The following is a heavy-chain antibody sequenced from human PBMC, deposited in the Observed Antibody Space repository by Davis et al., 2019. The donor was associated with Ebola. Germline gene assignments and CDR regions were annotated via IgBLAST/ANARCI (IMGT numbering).Heavy chain of an antibody. CDR3: ARDHHGVGY. Sequence: AASVKVSCKASGYTFTSYAMNWVRQAPGQGLEWMGWINTDTGIPTYAQAFTGRFVFSLDTSVSTAYLQISSLKAEDTAVYYCARDHHGVGYWGQGTLVTVSS. V-gene: IGHV7-4-1*02. CDR2: INTDTGIP. J-gene: IGHJ4*02. CDR1: GYTFTSYA. D-gene: IGHD4-17*01.